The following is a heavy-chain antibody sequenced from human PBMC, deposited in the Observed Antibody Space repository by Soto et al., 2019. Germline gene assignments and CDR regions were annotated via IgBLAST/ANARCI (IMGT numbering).Heavy chain of an antibody. CDR3: ARSPSIAVADY. J-gene: IGHJ4*02. Sequence: QVQLVQSGAEEKKPGASVKVSCKASGYTFTSYAMHWVRQAPGQRLEWMGWINAGNGNTKYSQKFQGRVTITSDTSASTAYMELSSLRSEDTAVYYCARSPSIAVADYWGQGTLVTVSS. CDR2: INAGNGNT. D-gene: IGHD6-6*01. V-gene: IGHV1-3*05. CDR1: GYTFTSYA.